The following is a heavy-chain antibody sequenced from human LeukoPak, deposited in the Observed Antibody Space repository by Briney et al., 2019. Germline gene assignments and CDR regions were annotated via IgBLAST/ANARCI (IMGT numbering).Heavy chain of an antibody. Sequence: GRSLRFSCAASGFTFSSYDMHWVRQAPGKGLEWVAVIWYDGSNKYYADSAKGRFTISRDNSKNTLYLQMNSLRAEDTAVYYCARVHGSSWHHYFDYWGQGTLVTVSS. CDR3: ARVHGSSWHHYFDY. V-gene: IGHV3-33*01. D-gene: IGHD6-13*01. J-gene: IGHJ4*02. CDR2: IWYDGSNK. CDR1: GFTFSSYD.